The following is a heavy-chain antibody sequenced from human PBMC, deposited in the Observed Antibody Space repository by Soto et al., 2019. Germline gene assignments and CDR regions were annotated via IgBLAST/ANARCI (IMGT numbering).Heavy chain of an antibody. CDR1: GYTFTGDY. CDR2: IGPESGET. J-gene: IGHJ4*01. CDR3: GARLSGQTVVFY. V-gene: IGHV1-2*02. D-gene: IGHD1-26*01. Sequence: SVNVPGKASGYTFTGDYIHWVRQAPEQGPEWMGEIGPESGETRYAQKFQGRVTMTRDTSITPVYMELKNLSPDDTAVYYCGARLSGQTVVFYWG.